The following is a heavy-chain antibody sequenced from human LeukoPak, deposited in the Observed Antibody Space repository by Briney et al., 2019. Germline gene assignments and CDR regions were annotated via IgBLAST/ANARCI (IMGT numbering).Heavy chain of an antibody. CDR2: ISGSGGST. Sequence: GGSLRLSCAASGFTFSSYAMSWVRQAPGKGLEWVSAISGSGGSTYYADSVKGRFTISRDNSKNTLYLQMNSLRAEDTAVYYCARVDYDSSGYYPFIGYWGQGTLVTVSS. D-gene: IGHD3-22*01. J-gene: IGHJ4*02. CDR1: GFTFSSYA. CDR3: ARVDYDSSGYYPFIGY. V-gene: IGHV3-23*01.